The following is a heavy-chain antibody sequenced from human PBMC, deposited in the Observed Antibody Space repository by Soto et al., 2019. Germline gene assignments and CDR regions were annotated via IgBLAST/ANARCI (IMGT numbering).Heavy chain of an antibody. V-gene: IGHV4-30-2*01. CDR1: GGSISSGGYS. CDR2: IYHSGST. Sequence: PSETLSLTCAVSGGSISSGGYSWSWIRQPPGKGLEWIGYIYHSGSTYYNPSLKSRVTISVDRSKNQFPLKLSSVTAADTAVYYCARDGSAAGTYWGQGTLVTVSS. CDR3: ARDGSAAGTY. D-gene: IGHD6-13*01. J-gene: IGHJ4*02.